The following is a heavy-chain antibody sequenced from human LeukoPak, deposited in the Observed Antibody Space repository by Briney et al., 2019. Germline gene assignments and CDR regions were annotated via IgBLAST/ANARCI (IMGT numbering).Heavy chain of an antibody. V-gene: IGHV3-30*18. D-gene: IGHD3-10*01. J-gene: IGHJ6*02. Sequence: PGGSLRLSCAASGFTFSSYGMPWVRQAPGKGLEWVAVISYDGSNKYYADSVKGRFTISRDNSKNTLYLQMNSLRAEDTAVYYCAKDVYGSGPGSLDYYYYYGMDVWGQGTTVTVSS. CDR2: ISYDGSNK. CDR3: AKDVYGSGPGSLDYYYYYGMDV. CDR1: GFTFSSYG.